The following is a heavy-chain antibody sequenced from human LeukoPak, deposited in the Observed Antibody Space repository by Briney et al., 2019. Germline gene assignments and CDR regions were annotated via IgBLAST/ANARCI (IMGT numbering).Heavy chain of an antibody. Sequence: GGSLRLSCAASGFTFSSYVMSWVRQAPGEGLEWVANIKQDGSTKHYADSLKCRFTISRDNPKNSLYLQMNSMRVDDTAVYYCARDTDGSLDYWGQGILVTVAS. CDR2: IKQDGSTK. CDR1: GFTFSSYV. V-gene: IGHV3-7*01. D-gene: IGHD1-26*01. J-gene: IGHJ4*02. CDR3: ARDTDGSLDY.